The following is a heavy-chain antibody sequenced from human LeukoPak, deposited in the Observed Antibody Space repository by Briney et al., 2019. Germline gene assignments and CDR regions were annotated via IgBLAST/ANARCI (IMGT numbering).Heavy chain of an antibody. CDR3: ARGIIGSRGWFDA. J-gene: IGHJ5*02. V-gene: IGHV1-69*13. CDR2: YGTT. Sequence: SVKVSCTASGGTFNIYPITWVRQAPGQGLEWMGGYGTTNDAQKFQGRVTITADDSTSTAYMELRSLRSEDTGIYYCARGIIGSRGWFDAWGQGTLVTVSS. D-gene: IGHD3-10*01. CDR1: GGTFNIYP.